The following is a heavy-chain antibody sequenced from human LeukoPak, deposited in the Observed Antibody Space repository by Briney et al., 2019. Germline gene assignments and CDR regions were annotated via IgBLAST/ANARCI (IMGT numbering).Heavy chain of an antibody. D-gene: IGHD3-16*01. CDR3: AKEVGFGGIPYQAYFDH. J-gene: IGHJ4*02. V-gene: IGHV3-30*18. CDR2: ISYEGSTK. CDR1: GFTFNDYG. Sequence: GRSLRLSCAASGFTFNDYGMHWVRQAPGKGLEWVAVISYEGSTKYYADSVRGRFTISRDDSKNTLYLQMNSLRPEDTAVYSCAKEVGFGGIPYQAYFDHWGRGILVTVSS.